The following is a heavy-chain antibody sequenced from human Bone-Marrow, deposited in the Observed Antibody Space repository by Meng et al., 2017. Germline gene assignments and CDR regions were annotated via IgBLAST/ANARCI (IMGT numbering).Heavy chain of an antibody. D-gene: IGHD1-26*01. V-gene: IGHV1-69*06. Sequence: QVQLVESGAEVNKPGSSVKVSCKASGGTFSSYAISWVRQAPGQGLEWMGGIIPILGTANYAQKFQGRVTITADKSTSTAYMELSSLRSEDTAVYYCARVVGYSGSYELDPWGQGTLVTVSS. CDR2: IIPILGTA. J-gene: IGHJ5*02. CDR3: ARVVGYSGSYELDP. CDR1: GGTFSSYA.